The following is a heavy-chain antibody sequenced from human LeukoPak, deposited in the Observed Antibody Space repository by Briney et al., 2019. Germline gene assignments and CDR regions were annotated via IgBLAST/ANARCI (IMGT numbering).Heavy chain of an antibody. CDR1: GYTFTSYA. J-gene: IGHJ4*02. CDR2: INASNGNT. Sequence: ALVKVSCKASGYTFTSYAMHWVRQAPGQRLEWMGWINASNGNTKYSQKFQGRVTITRDTSASTAYMELSSLRSEDTAVYYCARDGKQGTFDYWGQGTLVTVSS. CDR3: ARDGKQGTFDY. V-gene: IGHV1-3*01.